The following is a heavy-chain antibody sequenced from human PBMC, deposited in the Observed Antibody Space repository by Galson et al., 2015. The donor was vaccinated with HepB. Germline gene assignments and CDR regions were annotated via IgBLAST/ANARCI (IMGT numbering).Heavy chain of an antibody. CDR1: GFTFSSYA. J-gene: IGHJ4*02. D-gene: IGHD5-12*01. V-gene: IGHV3-30*04. Sequence: SLRLSCAASGFTFSSYAMHWVRQAPGKGLEWVAVISYDGSNKYYADSVKGRFTISRDNSKNTLYLQMNSLRAEDTAVYYCARAQSVASAPSYFDYWGQGTLVTVSS. CDR2: ISYDGSNK. CDR3: ARAQSVASAPSYFDY.